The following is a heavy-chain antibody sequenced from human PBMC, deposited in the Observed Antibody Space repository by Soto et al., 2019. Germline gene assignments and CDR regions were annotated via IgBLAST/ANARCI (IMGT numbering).Heavy chain of an antibody. Sequence: GSSVKVSCKVSGYTLTELSMHWVRQAPGKGLEWMGGFDPEDGETIYAQKFQGRVTMTEDTSTDTAYMELSSLRSEDTAVYYCAKDIESWPQGYSDYWGQGTLVTVSS. CDR1: GYTLTELS. CDR2: FDPEDGET. CDR3: AKDIESWPQGYSDY. J-gene: IGHJ4*02. D-gene: IGHD2-15*01. V-gene: IGHV1-24*01.